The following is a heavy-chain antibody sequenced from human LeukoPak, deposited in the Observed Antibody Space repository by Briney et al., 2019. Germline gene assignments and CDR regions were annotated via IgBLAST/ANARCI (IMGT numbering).Heavy chain of an antibody. J-gene: IGHJ4*02. CDR2: IYSGGST. Sequence: GGSLRLSCAASGFTVSSNYMSWVRQAPGKGLEWVSVIYSGGSTYYADSVKGRFTISRDNSKNTLYLQMNSLRAEDTAVYYCARGRFITMSLDYWGQGTLVTVSS. V-gene: IGHV3-53*01. D-gene: IGHD3-10*02. CDR3: ARGRFITMSLDY. CDR1: GFTVSSNY.